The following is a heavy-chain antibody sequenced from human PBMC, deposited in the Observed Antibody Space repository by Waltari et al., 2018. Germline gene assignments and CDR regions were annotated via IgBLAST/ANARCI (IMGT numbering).Heavy chain of an antibody. Sequence: QVQLVQSGAEVKKPGASVKVSCKVSGYTLTELSMHWVRQAPGKGLEWMGGFDPEDGETIYAQKFQGRVTMTEDTSTDTAYMKLSSLRSEDTAVYYCATYQQQLVRGYYYYGMDVWGQGTTVTVSS. CDR1: GYTLTELS. D-gene: IGHD6-13*01. V-gene: IGHV1-24*01. CDR3: ATYQQQLVRGYYYYGMDV. CDR2: FDPEDGET. J-gene: IGHJ6*02.